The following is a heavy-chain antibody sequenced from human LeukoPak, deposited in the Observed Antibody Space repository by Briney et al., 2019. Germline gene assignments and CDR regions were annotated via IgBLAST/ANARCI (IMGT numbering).Heavy chain of an antibody. CDR1: GYTFTGYY. CDR3: ARDGGYDLRYYYYYMDV. J-gene: IGHJ6*03. V-gene: IGHV1-2*02. CDR2: INPNSGGT. D-gene: IGHD5-12*01. Sequence: ASVKVSCKASGYTFTGYYMHWVRQAPGQGLEWMGWINPNSGGTNYAQKFQGRVTMTRDTSISTAYMELSRLRSDDTAVYYCARDGGYDLRYYYYYMDVWGKGTTVTVSS.